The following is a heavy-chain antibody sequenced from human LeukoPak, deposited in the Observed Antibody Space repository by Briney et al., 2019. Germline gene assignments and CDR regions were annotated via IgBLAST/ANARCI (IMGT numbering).Heavy chain of an antibody. CDR1: GDSLSSHY. Sequence: SETLSLTCTVSGDSLSSHYWSWIRQPPGKGLEWIGYIYGSGSTHYDPSLRSRVTISEDTSKNQFSLKLTSVTAADTAVYYCARNVGWYSHDSWGQGTLVTVPS. V-gene: IGHV4-59*08. CDR2: IYGSGST. CDR3: ARNVGWYSHDS. D-gene: IGHD6-19*01. J-gene: IGHJ4*02.